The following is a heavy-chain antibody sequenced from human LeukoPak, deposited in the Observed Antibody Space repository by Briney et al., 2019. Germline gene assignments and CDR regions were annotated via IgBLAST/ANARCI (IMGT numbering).Heavy chain of an antibody. V-gene: IGHV1-69*04. CDR2: IIPILGIA. J-gene: IGHJ4*02. Sequence: SVTVSCKASGGTFSSYAISWVRQAPGQGREWVGRIIPILGIANYAQKFQGRVTITADKSTSTAYMELSSLRSEDTAVYYCARARPTRGSSSWYYFDYWGQGTLVTVSS. D-gene: IGHD6-13*01. CDR3: ARARPTRGSSSWYYFDY. CDR1: GGTFSSYA.